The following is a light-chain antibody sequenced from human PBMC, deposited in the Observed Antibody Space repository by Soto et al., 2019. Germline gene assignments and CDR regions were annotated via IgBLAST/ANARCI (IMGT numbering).Light chain of an antibody. Sequence: GDRVTITCRASETISSWLAWYQQKPGKAPKFLIYDASTLESGVPSRFSGSASGTEFTLTISGLQPEDVASYYCQQYDTYPLTFGGGTKVDI. V-gene: IGKV1-5*01. CDR2: DAS. CDR3: QQYDTYPLT. J-gene: IGKJ4*01. CDR1: ETISSW.